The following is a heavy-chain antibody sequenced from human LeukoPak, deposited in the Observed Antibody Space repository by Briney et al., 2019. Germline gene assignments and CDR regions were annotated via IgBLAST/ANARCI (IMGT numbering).Heavy chain of an antibody. D-gene: IGHD1-26*01. CDR2: IDSDGSST. J-gene: IGHJ4*02. Sequence: GGSLRLSCAASGFTFSNYWMHWVRHAPGKGLVWVSRIDSDGSSTRYADSVKGRFTISRDNAKSTLYLQMNSLRAEDTAVYYCARDGSGSYYNWGQGTLVTVSS. V-gene: IGHV3-74*01. CDR3: ARDGSGSYYN. CDR1: GFTFSNYW.